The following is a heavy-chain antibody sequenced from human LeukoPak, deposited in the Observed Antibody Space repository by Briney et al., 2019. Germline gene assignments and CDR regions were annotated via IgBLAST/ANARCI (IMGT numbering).Heavy chain of an antibody. CDR2: IYYSGST. CDR1: GGSISSYY. V-gene: IGHV4-59*01. CDR3: ARDVGATPGYFDY. J-gene: IGHJ4*02. D-gene: IGHD1-26*01. Sequence: PSETLSLTCTVSGGSISSYYWSWIRQPPGKGLGWSGHIYYSGSTNYNPSLKSRVTISVDTSKNQFSLKLSSVTAADTAVYYCARDVGATPGYFDYWGQGTLVTVSS.